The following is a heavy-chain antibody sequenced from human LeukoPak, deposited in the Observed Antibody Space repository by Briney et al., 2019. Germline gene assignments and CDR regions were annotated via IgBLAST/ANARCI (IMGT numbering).Heavy chain of an antibody. Sequence: PSETLSLTCAVYGGSFSGYYWSWIRQPPGKGLEWIGEINHSGSTNYNPSLKSRVTISVDTSKNQFSLKLSSVTAADTAVYYCASFRHLNCSSTSCFFFDYWGQGTLVTVSS. CDR3: ASFRHLNCSSTSCFFFDY. CDR1: GGSFSGYY. D-gene: IGHD2-2*01. J-gene: IGHJ4*02. V-gene: IGHV4-34*01. CDR2: INHSGST.